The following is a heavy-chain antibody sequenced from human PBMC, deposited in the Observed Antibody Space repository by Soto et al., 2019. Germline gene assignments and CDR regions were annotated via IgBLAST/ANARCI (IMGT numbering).Heavy chain of an antibody. Sequence: SETLSLTCTVSGGPIRSSSHYRGWIRQSPGTGLGWIGSIDESGDSYYNPSLKSRVTIFVDTSKNHFSLKLISVTGADSAIYYCAREGGYVDYWGQGXLFTVSS. CDR3: AREGGYVDY. D-gene: IGHD1-1*01. CDR1: GGPIRSSSHY. J-gene: IGHJ4*02. CDR2: IDESGDS. V-gene: IGHV4-39*02.